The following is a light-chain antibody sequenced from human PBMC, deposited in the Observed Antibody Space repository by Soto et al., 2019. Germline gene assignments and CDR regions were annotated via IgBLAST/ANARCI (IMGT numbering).Light chain of an antibody. V-gene: IGLV1-44*01. J-gene: IGLJ3*02. CDR3: AAWDDSLNGPL. CDR2: SND. Sequence: QSVLTQPPSASGTPGQRVTISCSGSSSNIGSNTVNWYQQLPGKAPKLLIYSNDQRPSGVPDRYSGSKSGTSASLAVSGLQSEDEADYYRAAWDDSLNGPLFGGGTKLTVL. CDR1: SSNIGSNT.